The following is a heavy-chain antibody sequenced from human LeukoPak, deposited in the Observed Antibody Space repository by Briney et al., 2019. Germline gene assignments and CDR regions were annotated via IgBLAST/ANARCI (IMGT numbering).Heavy chain of an antibody. CDR3: AAHNYYYYGMDV. Sequence: SETLSLTCAVYGGSFSGYYWSWIRQPPGKGLEWIGEINHSGSTNYNPSLKSRVTISVDTSKNQFSLKLSSVTAADTAVYYCAAHNYYYYGMDVWGQGTTVIVSS. CDR2: INHSGST. CDR1: GGSFSGYY. J-gene: IGHJ6*02. V-gene: IGHV4-34*01.